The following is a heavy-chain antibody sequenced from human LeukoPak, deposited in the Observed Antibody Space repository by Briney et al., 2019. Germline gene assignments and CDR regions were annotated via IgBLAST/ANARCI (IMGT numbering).Heavy chain of an antibody. V-gene: IGHV1-3*01. J-gene: IGHJ5*02. D-gene: IGHD6-6*01. CDR2: INAGNGNT. CDR3: ARDRVGQLVINWFDP. CDR1: GYTFTSYA. Sequence: ASVKVSCKASGYTFTSYAMHWVRQAPGQRLEWMGWINAGNGNTRYSQKLQGRVTITADESTSTAYMELSSLRSEDTAVYYCARDRVGQLVINWFDPWGQGTLVTVSS.